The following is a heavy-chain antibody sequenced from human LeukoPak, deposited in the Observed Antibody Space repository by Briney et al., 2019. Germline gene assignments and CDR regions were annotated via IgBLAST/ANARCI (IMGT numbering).Heavy chain of an antibody. J-gene: IGHJ4*02. D-gene: IGHD4-17*01. CDR2: ISSSSST. Sequence: GGSLRLSCAASGFTFSSYEMNWVRQAPGKGLEWVSYISSSSSTYYADSVKGRFTTSRDNTKNSVYLQMSSLRVEDTAVYYCARYGVFDYWGQGTLVTVSS. CDR1: GFTFSSYE. V-gene: IGHV3-48*03. CDR3: ARYGVFDY.